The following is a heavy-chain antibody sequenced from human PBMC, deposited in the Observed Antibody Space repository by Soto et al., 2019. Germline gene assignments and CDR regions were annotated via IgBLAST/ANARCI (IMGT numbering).Heavy chain of an antibody. V-gene: IGHV3-30*18. J-gene: IGHJ3*02. CDR3: AKERGVLDAFDI. Sequence: QVQLVESGGGVVQPGTSLRLSCAASGFTSSSFVIHWVRQAPGKGLEWLAVISSDGNNQYYADSVKGRFTISRDNSKTTLYLQVNSLRAEDTAVYFCAKERGVLDAFDIWGQGTRVTVS. D-gene: IGHD3-10*01. CDR1: GFTSSSFV. CDR2: ISSDGNNQ.